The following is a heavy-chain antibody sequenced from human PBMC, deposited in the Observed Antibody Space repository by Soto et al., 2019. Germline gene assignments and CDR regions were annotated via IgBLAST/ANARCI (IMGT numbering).Heavy chain of an antibody. D-gene: IGHD1-7*01. V-gene: IGHV4-34*01. CDR2: INHSGST. CDR1: GGSFSGYY. CDR3: AREESGITGTTKIIYYYGMDV. J-gene: IGHJ6*02. Sequence: TSETLSLTCAVYGGSFSGYYWSWIRQPPGKGLEWIGEINHSGSTNYNPSLKSRVTISVDTSKNQFSLKLSSVTAADTAVYYCAREESGITGTTKIIYYYGMDVWGQGTTVTVSS.